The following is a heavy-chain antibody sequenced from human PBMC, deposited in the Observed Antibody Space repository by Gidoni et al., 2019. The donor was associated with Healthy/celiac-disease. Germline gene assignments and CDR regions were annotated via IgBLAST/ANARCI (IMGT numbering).Heavy chain of an antibody. CDR2: IYYSGGT. CDR3: ARLYFGSGWSSFAY. Sequence: QLQLQESGPGLVKPSETLSLTCTVSGGSISSSSYYWGWIRQPPGKGLEWIGSIYYSGGTSYNPSLKSRVTISVDTSKNQFSLKLSSVTAADTAVYYCARLYFGSGWSSFAYWGQGTLVPVSS. V-gene: IGHV4-39*01. CDR1: GGSISSSSYY. J-gene: IGHJ4*02. D-gene: IGHD6-19*01.